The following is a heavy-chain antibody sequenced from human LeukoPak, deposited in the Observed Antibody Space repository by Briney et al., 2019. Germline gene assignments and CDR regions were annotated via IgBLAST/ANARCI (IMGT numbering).Heavy chain of an antibody. D-gene: IGHD6-19*01. V-gene: IGHV4-59*01. J-gene: IGHJ4*02. CDR1: GGSISSWY. CDR3: ARETSLAGFASGLGFNY. Sequence: SETLSLTCTVSGGSISSWYWSWIRQPPGKGLEWIGYIYGSGNTNYNPSLKSRVTMSIDTSKNQFSLRLTSVTAADTATYYCARETSLAGFASGLGFNYWGQGILVTVSS. CDR2: IYGSGNT.